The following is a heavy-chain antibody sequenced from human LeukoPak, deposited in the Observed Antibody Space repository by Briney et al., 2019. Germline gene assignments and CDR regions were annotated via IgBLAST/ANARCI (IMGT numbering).Heavy chain of an antibody. CDR2: ISSSSYI. V-gene: IGHV3-21*01. D-gene: IGHD3-9*01. J-gene: IGHJ5*02. CDR3: ARETYYDILTGYGWFDP. Sequence: PGGSLRLSCAASGFTFSSYSMNWVRQAPGKGLEWVSSISSSSYIYYADSVKGRFTISRDNAKNSLYLQMNSLRAEDTSVYYCARETYYDILTGYGWFDPWGQGTLVTASS. CDR1: GFTFSSYS.